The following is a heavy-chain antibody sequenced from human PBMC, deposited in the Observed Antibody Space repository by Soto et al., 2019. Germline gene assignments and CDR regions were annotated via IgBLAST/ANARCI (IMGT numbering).Heavy chain of an antibody. D-gene: IGHD3-16*02. CDR2: INHSGST. CDR3: ARTGYYDYIWGSYRETQFDY. Sequence: PSETLSLTCAVYGXSFSGYYWSWIRQPPGKGLEWIGEINHSGSTNYNPSLKSRVTISVDTSKNQFSLKLSSVTAADTAVYYCARTGYYDYIWGSYRETQFDYWGQGTLVTVSS. CDR1: GXSFSGYY. J-gene: IGHJ4*02. V-gene: IGHV4-34*01.